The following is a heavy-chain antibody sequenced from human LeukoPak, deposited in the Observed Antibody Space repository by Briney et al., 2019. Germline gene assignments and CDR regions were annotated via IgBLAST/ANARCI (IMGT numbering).Heavy chain of an antibody. D-gene: IGHD3-3*01. J-gene: IGHJ4*02. CDR1: GFTFSSYW. V-gene: IGHV3-7*01. CDR2: IKQDGSEK. Sequence: GGSLRLSCAASGFTFSSYWMTWVRQAPGKRLEWVANIKQDGSEKYYVDSVKGRFTISRDNAKNSLFLQMNTLRAEDTAVYYCARSEYHFWSTYPFDYWGQGTLVTVSS. CDR3: ARSEYHFWSTYPFDY.